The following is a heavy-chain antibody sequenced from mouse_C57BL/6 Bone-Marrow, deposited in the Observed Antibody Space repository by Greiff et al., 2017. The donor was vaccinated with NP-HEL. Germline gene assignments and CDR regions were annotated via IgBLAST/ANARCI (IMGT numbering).Heavy chain of an antibody. J-gene: IGHJ4*01. D-gene: IGHD5-1*01. V-gene: IGHV6-3*01. CDR1: GFTFSNYW. CDR3: TGTWAMDY. Sequence: EVKLMESGGGLVQPGGSMKLSCVASGFTFSNYWMNWVRQSPEKGLEWVAQIRLKSDNYATLYAESVKGRFTISRDDSKSSVYLQMNNLRAEDTVIYYCTGTWAMDYWGQGTSVTVSS. CDR2: IRLKSDNYAT.